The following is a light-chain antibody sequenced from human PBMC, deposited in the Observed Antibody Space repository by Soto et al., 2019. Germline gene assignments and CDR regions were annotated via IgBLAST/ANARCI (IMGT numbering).Light chain of an antibody. Sequence: QSVLTQPASVSGSPGQSITISCTGTSSDVGAYNSVSWYQQHPGKVPKFIIYEVSHRPSGVPNRFSASKSGNTASLTISGLQAEDEADYSCSSYTGSNTLIFGGGTKLTVL. CDR3: SSYTGSNTLI. J-gene: IGLJ2*01. CDR1: SSDVGAYNS. CDR2: EVS. V-gene: IGLV2-14*01.